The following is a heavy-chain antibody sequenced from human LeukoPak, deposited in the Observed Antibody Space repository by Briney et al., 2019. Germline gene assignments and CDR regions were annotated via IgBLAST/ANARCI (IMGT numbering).Heavy chain of an antibody. J-gene: IGHJ4*02. CDR3: ARDLDWEPSYYFDY. D-gene: IGHD1-26*01. V-gene: IGHV1-2*02. Sequence: ASVKVSCKASGYTFTGYYMHWVRQAPGQGLEWMGWINPNSGGTNYAQKFQGRVTMTRDTSISTAYMELSRLRSDDTAVYYCARDLDWEPSYYFDYWGQGTLVTVSS. CDR1: GYTFTGYY. CDR2: INPNSGGT.